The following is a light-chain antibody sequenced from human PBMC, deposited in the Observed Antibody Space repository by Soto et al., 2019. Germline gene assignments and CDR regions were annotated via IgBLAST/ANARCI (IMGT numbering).Light chain of an antibody. J-gene: IGLJ2*01. CDR2: DVS. V-gene: IGLV2-14*01. CDR1: RSDVGGYNH. CDR3: SSSTSSATLV. Sequence: QSVLTQPASVSGSPGQSITISCTGTRSDVGGYNHVSWYQQHPGQAPKLMIYDVSNRPSGVSSRFSGSKSGNTASLSISGLQAEDEADYYCSSSTSSATLVFGGGTQLTVL.